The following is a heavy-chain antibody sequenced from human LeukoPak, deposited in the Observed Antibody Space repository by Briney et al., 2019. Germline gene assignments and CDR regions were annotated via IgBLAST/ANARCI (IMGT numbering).Heavy chain of an antibody. J-gene: IGHJ4*02. CDR3: ARIRYSENIDY. CDR2: INHSGST. V-gene: IGHV4-34*01. Sequence: TSETLSLTCAVYGGSFGGYYWSWIRQPPGKGLEWIGEINHSGSTNYNPFLKSRVTISVDTSKNQFSLKLSSVTAADTAVYYCARIRYSENIDYWGQGTLVTVSS. CDR1: GGSFGGYY. D-gene: IGHD1-1*01.